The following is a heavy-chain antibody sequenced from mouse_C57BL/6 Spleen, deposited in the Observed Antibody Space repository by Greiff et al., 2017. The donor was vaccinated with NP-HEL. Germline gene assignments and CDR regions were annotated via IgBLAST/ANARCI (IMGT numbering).Heavy chain of an antibody. D-gene: IGHD1-1*01. J-gene: IGHJ3*01. CDR2: IDPSDSYT. CDR3: AKRDGSSLWFAY. Sequence: QVQLQQPGAELVMPGASVKLSCKASGYTFTSYWMHWVKQRPGQGLEWIGEIDPSDSYTNYNQKFKGKSTLTVDKSSSTAYMQRSSLTSEDSAVYDCAKRDGSSLWFAYWGQGTLVTVSA. CDR1: GYTFTSYW. V-gene: IGHV1-69*01.